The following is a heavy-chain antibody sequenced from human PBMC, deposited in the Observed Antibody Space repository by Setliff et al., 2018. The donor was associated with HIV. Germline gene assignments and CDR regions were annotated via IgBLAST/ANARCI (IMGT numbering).Heavy chain of an antibody. V-gene: IGHV3-21*04. Sequence: PGGSLRLSCAASGFTFSRYTMNWVRQAPGMGLEWVSSISFGGSDTHYTDSVKGRFSISRDNAKNSLYLQMNSLRAEDTALYYCASDHGAAGVGYFDYWGQGTLVTVSS. D-gene: IGHD6-13*01. CDR2: ISFGGSDT. CDR3: ASDHGAAGVGYFDY. J-gene: IGHJ4*02. CDR1: GFTFSRYT.